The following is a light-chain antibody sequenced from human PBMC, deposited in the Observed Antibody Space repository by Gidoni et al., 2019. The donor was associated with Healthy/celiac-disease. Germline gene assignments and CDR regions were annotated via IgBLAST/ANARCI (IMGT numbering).Light chain of an antibody. CDR3: QSYDSSILV. V-gene: IGLV6-57*01. CDR2: EDN. J-gene: IGLJ2*01. Sequence: NFMLTHPHSVSESPPKTVTISCTRSSGSIASNYVQWYQQRPGSSPTTVIYEDNHRPCGFPARVSGSIDSSSNSASLTISGLKTEDEADYYCQSYDSSILVFGGGTKLTVL. CDR1: SGSIASNY.